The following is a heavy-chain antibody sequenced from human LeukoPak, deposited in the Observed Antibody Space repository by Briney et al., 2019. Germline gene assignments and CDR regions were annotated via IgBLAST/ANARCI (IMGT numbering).Heavy chain of an antibody. Sequence: GGSLRLSCAASGFTFSNYWMHWVRQIPGKGPVWVSRIDRDGSNPGYADSVRGRFTIFRDNAKSTLYLQMNSLRFEDTAVYYCARALAGRGCMDHWGQGDLVTVSS. CDR2: IDRDGSNP. CDR1: GFTFSNYW. J-gene: IGHJ4*02. D-gene: IGHD6-19*01. V-gene: IGHV3-74*01. CDR3: ARALAGRGCMDH.